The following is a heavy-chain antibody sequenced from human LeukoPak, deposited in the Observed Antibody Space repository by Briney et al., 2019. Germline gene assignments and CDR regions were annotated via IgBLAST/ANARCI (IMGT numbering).Heavy chain of an antibody. Sequence: GGSLRLSCAASEFTFSSYSMNWVRQAPGKGLEWVAVISYDGSNKYYADSVKGRFTISRDNSKNTLYLQMNSLRAEDTAVYYCARKYSSSGVYYYGMDVWGQGTTVTVSS. D-gene: IGHD6-13*01. J-gene: IGHJ6*02. V-gene: IGHV3-30*03. CDR3: ARKYSSSGVYYYGMDV. CDR2: ISYDGSNK. CDR1: EFTFSSYS.